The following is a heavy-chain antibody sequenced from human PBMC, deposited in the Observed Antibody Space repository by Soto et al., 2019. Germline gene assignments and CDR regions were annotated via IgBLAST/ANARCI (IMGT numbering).Heavy chain of an antibody. V-gene: IGHV1-18*01. CDR3: ARDERLRFLEWLLFDY. CDR1: GYTFTSYG. CDR2: ISAYNGNT. D-gene: IGHD3-3*01. Sequence: ASVKVSCKASGYTFTSYGISWVRQAPGQGLEWMGWISAYNGNTNYAQKLQGRVTMTTDTSTSTAYMELRSLRSDDTAVYYCARDERLRFLEWLLFDYWGQGTLVSVPS. J-gene: IGHJ4*02.